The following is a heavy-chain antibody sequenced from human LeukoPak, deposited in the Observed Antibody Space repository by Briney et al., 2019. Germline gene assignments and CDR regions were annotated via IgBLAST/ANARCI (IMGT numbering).Heavy chain of an antibody. CDR2: INWNGGNT. V-gene: IGHV3-20*04. J-gene: IGHJ6*03. Sequence: GGSLRLSCGASGFTFDDYGMSWVRQAPGKGLEWVSGINWNGGNTGYADSVKGRFTISRDNAKTSLYLQMNSLRAEDTALYYCARAYSGYENYYYYYYMDVWGKGTTVTVSS. D-gene: IGHD5-12*01. CDR1: GFTFDDYG. CDR3: ARAYSGYENYYYYYYMDV.